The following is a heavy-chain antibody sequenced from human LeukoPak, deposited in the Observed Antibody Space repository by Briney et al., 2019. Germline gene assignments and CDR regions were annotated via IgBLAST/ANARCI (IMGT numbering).Heavy chain of an antibody. CDR1: GDSILSGMDH. V-gene: IGHV4-61*02. J-gene: IGHJ4*02. CDR3: AREEVVGATTGGFDY. D-gene: IGHD1-26*01. CDR2: IYTNGDDEYTNS. Sequence: SQTLSLTCSVSGDSILSGMDHWSWFRQPAGKGLEWLGRIYTNGDDEYTNSDYNPSLNSRITISVDTSKNQFSLSLRSVTATDTAVYYCAREEVVGATTGGFDYWGQGTLVTVSS.